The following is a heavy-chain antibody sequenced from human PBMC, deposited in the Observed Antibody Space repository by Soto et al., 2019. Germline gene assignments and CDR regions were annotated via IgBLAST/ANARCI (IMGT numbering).Heavy chain of an antibody. V-gene: IGHV3-23*01. Sequence: HPGGSLRLSCAASGFTFSSYAMNWVRQAPGKGLEWVSSISGSGGSTYYADSVKGRFTISRDNSKNTLYLQMNSLRVEDTAVYYCAKDFEANDYRVVFDYWGQGTLVTVSS. CDR1: GFTFSSYA. CDR3: AKDFEANDYRVVFDY. CDR2: ISGSGGST. J-gene: IGHJ4*02. D-gene: IGHD4-4*01.